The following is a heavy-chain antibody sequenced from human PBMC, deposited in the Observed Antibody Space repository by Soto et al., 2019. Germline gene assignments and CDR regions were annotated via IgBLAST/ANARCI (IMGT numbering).Heavy chain of an antibody. J-gene: IGHJ4*01. CDR2: LDNDGTNT. D-gene: IGHD3-16*01. CDR3: ARNGGTCFDY. V-gene: IGHV3-74*01. Sequence: PGGSLRLSCAASGFTFSTYWMHWVRQAPGKGLVWVSRLDNDGTNTRYADSVKGRFTVSRDNGKNTVYLQMDSLRAEDTAVYYCARNGGTCFDYRGQGTLVTVSS. CDR1: GFTFSTYW.